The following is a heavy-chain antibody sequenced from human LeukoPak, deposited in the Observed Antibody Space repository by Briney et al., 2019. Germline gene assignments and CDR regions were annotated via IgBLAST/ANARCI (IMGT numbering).Heavy chain of an antibody. Sequence: GGSLRLSRAASGFTFSNYWMSWVRQAPGKGLEWVANIKQDGSEKYYVDSVKGRFTISRDNAKNSLYLQMSSLRAEDTAVYYCARLRYLNYWGQGTLVTVSS. CDR2: IKQDGSEK. J-gene: IGHJ4*02. D-gene: IGHD3-9*01. V-gene: IGHV3-7*01. CDR3: ARLRYLNY. CDR1: GFTFSNYW.